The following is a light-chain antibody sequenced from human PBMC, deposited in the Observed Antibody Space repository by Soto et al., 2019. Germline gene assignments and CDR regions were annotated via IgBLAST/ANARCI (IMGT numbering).Light chain of an antibody. Sequence: EIVLTQSPGTLSLSPGERATLSCRASQSVSNNYLAWYQQKPGQAPRLLIYGASNRATGIPDRFSGSGSGTDFTLTISRLEPEDFAVYYCQQRNNWPPVTFGGGTKVDIK. CDR1: QSVSNNY. CDR2: GAS. J-gene: IGKJ4*01. CDR3: QQRNNWPPVT. V-gene: IGKV3D-20*02.